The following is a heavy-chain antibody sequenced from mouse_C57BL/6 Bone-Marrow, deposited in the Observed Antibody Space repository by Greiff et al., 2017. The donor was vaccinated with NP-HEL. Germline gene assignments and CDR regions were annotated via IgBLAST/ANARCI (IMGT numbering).Heavy chain of an antibody. V-gene: IGHV1-81*01. D-gene: IGHD1-1*01. J-gene: IGHJ4*01. CDR3: ARHDYYGSNAMDY. CDR2: IYPRSGNT. Sequence: QVQLQQSGAELARPGASVKLSCKASGYTFTSYGISWVKQRTGQGLEWIGEIYPRSGNTCYNEKFKGKATLTADKSSSTAYMELRSLTSEDSAVYFCARHDYYGSNAMDYWGQGTSVTVSS. CDR1: GYTFTSYG.